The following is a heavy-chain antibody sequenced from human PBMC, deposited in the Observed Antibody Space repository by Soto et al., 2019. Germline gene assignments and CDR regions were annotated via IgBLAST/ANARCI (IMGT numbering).Heavy chain of an antibody. CDR1: GFMFSSAW. CDR2: IKSKTDGGAR. Sequence: EVQLVESGGDLVEPGGSLRLSCVTSGFMFSSAWMNWVRQAPGKGLEWVGRIKSKTDGGARDYAAPVNGRFSISRDDSKSTLYLQMNSLRAEDTALYYCVEGWNDFWGQGTLVTVSS. CDR3: VEGWNDF. D-gene: IGHD1-1*01. J-gene: IGHJ4*02. V-gene: IGHV3-15*01.